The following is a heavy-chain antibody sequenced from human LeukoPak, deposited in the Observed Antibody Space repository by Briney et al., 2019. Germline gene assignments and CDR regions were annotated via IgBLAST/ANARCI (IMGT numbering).Heavy chain of an antibody. CDR3: AKDSSSRWYTDY. Sequence: GGSLRLPCAASGFTFSSYGMHWVRQDPAKGLEGVAVIRYDGSNKYYADSVKGRFTISRDNSKNTLYLQMNSLRAEDTAVYYCAKDSSSRWYTDYWGQGTLVTVSS. D-gene: IGHD6-13*01. J-gene: IGHJ4*02. CDR1: GFTFSSYG. CDR2: IRYDGSNK. V-gene: IGHV3-30*02.